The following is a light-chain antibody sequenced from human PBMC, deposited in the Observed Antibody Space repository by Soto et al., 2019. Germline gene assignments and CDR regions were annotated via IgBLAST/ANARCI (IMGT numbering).Light chain of an antibody. V-gene: IGKV3-20*01. J-gene: IGKJ1*01. Sequence: EIVLTQSPGTLSLSPGERASLSCRASQSVSSSYLAWYQQIPGQAPRLLINDASRRATGIPDRFSGSGSGTDFTLTISRLEPEDFAVYYCQQYGSSPQTFGQGTKVDTK. CDR1: QSVSSSY. CDR2: DAS. CDR3: QQYGSSPQT.